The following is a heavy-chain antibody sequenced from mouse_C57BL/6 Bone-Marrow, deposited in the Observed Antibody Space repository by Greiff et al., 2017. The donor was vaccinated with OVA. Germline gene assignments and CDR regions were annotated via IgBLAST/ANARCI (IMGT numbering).Heavy chain of an antibody. J-gene: IGHJ1*03. D-gene: IGHD1-1*01. Sequence: QVQLQQPGAELVMPGASVKLSCKASGYTFTSYWMHWVKQRPGQGLEWIGEIDPSDSYTNYNQKFKGKSTLTVDKSSSTAYMQLSSLTSEDSAVYYCPRLLVYWYFDVWGTGTTVTVSS. V-gene: IGHV1-69*01. CDR1: GYTFTSYW. CDR2: IDPSDSYT. CDR3: PRLLVYWYFDV.